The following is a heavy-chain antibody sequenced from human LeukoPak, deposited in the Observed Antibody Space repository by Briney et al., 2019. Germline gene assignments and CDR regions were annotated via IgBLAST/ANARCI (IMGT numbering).Heavy chain of an antibody. Sequence: SVKVSFLTSGGTFINLPISWVRQAPGQGLEWMGGIVPVFGTAKYAQKFQGRVTITADESTSASYMEVTGLTSEDTAVYYCARDGLAITGTTRYFDSWGQGTLVTVSS. CDR3: ARDGLAITGTTRYFDS. CDR1: GGTFINLP. J-gene: IGHJ4*02. CDR2: IVPVFGTA. D-gene: IGHD1-7*01. V-gene: IGHV1-69*01.